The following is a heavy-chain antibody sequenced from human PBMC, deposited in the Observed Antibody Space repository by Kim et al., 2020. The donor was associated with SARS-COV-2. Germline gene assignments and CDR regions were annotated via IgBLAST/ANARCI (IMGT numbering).Heavy chain of an antibody. CDR3: ARRGPEAVRARFDP. Sequence: SETLSLTCAVYGGSFSGYYWSWIRQPPGKGLEWIGEINHSGSTNYNPSLKSRVTISVDTSKNQFSLKLSSVTAADTAVYYCARRGPEAVRARFDPWGQGTLVTVSS. V-gene: IGHV4-34*01. J-gene: IGHJ5*02. D-gene: IGHD3-10*02. CDR2: INHSGST. CDR1: GGSFSGYY.